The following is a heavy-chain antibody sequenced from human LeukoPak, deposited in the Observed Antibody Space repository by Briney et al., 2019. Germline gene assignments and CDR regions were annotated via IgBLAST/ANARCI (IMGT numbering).Heavy chain of an antibody. CDR2: ISWDGGRT. J-gene: IGHJ4*02. V-gene: IGHV3-43D*03. CDR3: AKDKFDGSGSYYFDY. D-gene: IGHD3-10*01. CDR1: GFTFDDYA. Sequence: GGSLRLSCAASGFTFDDYAMHWVRQAPGKGLEWVSLISWDGGRTYYADSVKGRSTIARDNRKNSLYLQMNSLRAEDTALYYCAKDKFDGSGSYYFDYWGQGTLVTVSS.